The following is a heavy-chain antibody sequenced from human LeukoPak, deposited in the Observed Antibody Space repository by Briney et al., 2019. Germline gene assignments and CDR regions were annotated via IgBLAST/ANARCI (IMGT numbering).Heavy chain of an antibody. V-gene: IGHV1-18*01. J-gene: IGHJ4*02. CDR1: GYTFTSYG. D-gene: IGHD4-11*01. CDR2: ISAYNANT. Sequence: ASVKVSCKASGYTFTSYGISWVRQAPGQGLEWMGWISAYNANTNYAQKFQGRVTITRNTSISTAYMELSSLRSEDTAVYYCARGRVRSNYPDHTFDYWGQGTLVTVSS. CDR3: ARGRVRSNYPDHTFDY.